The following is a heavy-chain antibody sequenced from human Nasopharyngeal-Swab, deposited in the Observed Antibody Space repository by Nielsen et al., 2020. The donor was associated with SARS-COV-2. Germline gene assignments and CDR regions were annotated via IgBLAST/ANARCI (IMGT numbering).Heavy chain of an antibody. V-gene: IGHV1-18*01. CDR3: ARGGSSWSTEYFQP. D-gene: IGHD6-13*01. CDR2: ISSFNGDT. J-gene: IGHJ1*01. CDR1: GYIFTNYG. Sequence: ASVKVSCKASGYIFTNYGITWVRQAPGQGLEWMGWISSFNGDTKYEQRFQDRVTMTTDTTTNTAYLELKSLRPDDTAVYYCARGGSSWSTEYFQPWGQGTLVTVSS.